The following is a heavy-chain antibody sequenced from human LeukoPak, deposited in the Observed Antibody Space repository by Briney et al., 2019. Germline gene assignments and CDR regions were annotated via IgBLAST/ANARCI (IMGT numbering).Heavy chain of an antibody. Sequence: ASVKVSCKASGYTFTSYAMHWVRQAPGQRLEWMGWINAGNGNTEYSQKFQGRVTITRDTSASTAYMELSSLRSEDTAVYYCASIAVAGTDYYYGMDVWGQGTTVTVSS. D-gene: IGHD6-19*01. V-gene: IGHV1-3*01. CDR3: ASIAVAGTDYYYGMDV. CDR1: GYTFTSYA. J-gene: IGHJ6*02. CDR2: INAGNGNT.